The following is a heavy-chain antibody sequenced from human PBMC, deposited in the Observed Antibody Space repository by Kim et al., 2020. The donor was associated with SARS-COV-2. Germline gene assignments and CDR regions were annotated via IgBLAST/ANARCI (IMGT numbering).Heavy chain of an antibody. V-gene: IGHV3-74*01. D-gene: IGHD5-18*01. CDR1: GFTFSSYW. CDR2: INGDGCST. CDR3: AREGLKDTAMVKYYYYDMDV. Sequence: GGSLRLSCAASGFTFSSYWMNWVRQAPGKGLEWVSRINGDGCSTSYADSVKGRFTISRDNAKNTLYLQMNSLRAEDTAVYYCAREGLKDTAMVKYYYYDMDVWGRGTTVTVSS. J-gene: IGHJ6*02.